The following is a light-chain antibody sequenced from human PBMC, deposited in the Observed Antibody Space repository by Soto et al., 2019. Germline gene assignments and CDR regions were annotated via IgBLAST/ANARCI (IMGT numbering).Light chain of an antibody. CDR1: HSVLHSAGETF. J-gene: IGKJ1*01. CDR3: QQYAGSPRT. Sequence: VITHTPLSLSFTPLQPSSISCKSSHSVLHSAGETFLFWYLQKPGQSPQLLIYSASRRATGIPDRFTGSGSGTDFTLTINRVEPEDFAVYFCQQYAGSPRTFGQGTKVDIK. CDR2: SAS. V-gene: IGKV2-29*01.